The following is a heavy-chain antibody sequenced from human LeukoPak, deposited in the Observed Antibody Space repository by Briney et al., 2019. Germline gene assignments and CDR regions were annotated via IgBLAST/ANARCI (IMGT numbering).Heavy chain of an antibody. CDR3: ARDDSSSWNTYDY. D-gene: IGHD6-13*01. CDR1: GGSISSSSYY. Sequence: PSETLSLTCTVSGGSISSSSYYWGWIRQPPGKGLEWIGSIYYSGSTYYNPSLKSRVTISVDTSKNQFSLKLSSVTAADTAVYYCARDDSSSWNTYDYWGQGTLVTVSS. V-gene: IGHV4-39*07. CDR2: IYYSGST. J-gene: IGHJ4*02.